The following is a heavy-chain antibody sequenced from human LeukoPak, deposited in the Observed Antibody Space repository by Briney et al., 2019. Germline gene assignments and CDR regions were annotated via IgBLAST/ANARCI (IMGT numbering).Heavy chain of an antibody. CDR2: IYTSGST. CDR3: ARFTFGGVIVPS. D-gene: IGHD3-16*02. Sequence: PSETLSLTCTVSGGSISSGSYYWSWIRQPAGKGLEWIGRIYTSGSTNYNPSLKSRVTISVDTSKNQFSLKLSSVTAADTAVYYCARFTFGGVIVPSWGQETLVTVSS. J-gene: IGHJ4*02. CDR1: GGSISSGSYY. V-gene: IGHV4-61*02.